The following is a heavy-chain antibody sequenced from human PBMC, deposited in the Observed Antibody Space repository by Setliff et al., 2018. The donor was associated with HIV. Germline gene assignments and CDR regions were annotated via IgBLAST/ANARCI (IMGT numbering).Heavy chain of an antibody. D-gene: IGHD6-13*01. CDR3: ARGIVAAGGYFDY. V-gene: IGHV4-31*03. Sequence: PSETLSLTCTVSGGSISSGGYYWNWIRQHPGKGLEWIGYIYYSGNTYYNPSLKSRITISLDTSKNQFSLKLSSVTAADTAVYYCARGIVAAGGYFDYWGPGTQVTVSS. CDR2: IYYSGNT. J-gene: IGHJ4*02. CDR1: GGSISSGGYY.